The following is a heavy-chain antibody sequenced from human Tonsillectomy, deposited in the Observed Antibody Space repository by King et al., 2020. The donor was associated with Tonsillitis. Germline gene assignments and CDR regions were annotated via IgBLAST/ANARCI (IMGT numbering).Heavy chain of an antibody. CDR1: GFTLNDHD. CDR3: ARSDSVVVISEIVFAI. Sequence: QLVQSGAEVKKPGDSVKVSCKASGFTLNDHDIHWVRQAPGQGLEWMGWITPNTGGTNYEQKFQGRVSMTTDTSINTAYMELSGLTSDDTALYYCARSDSVVVISEIVFAIWGQGTMITVSS. V-gene: IGHV1-2*02. CDR2: ITPNTGGT. J-gene: IGHJ3*02. D-gene: IGHD2-21*01.